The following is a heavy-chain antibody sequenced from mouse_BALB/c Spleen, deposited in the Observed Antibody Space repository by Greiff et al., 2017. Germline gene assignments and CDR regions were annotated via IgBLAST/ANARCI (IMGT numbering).Heavy chain of an antibody. V-gene: IGHV1S127*01. CDR2: IDPSDSYT. CDR1: GYTFTSYW. J-gene: IGHJ1*01. Sequence: QVQLQQPGAELVKPGASVKMSCKASGYTFTSYWMHWVKQRPGQGLEWIGTIDPSDSYTSYNQKFKGKATLTEDTSSSTAYMQLSSLTSEDSAVYYCTRWGDPRYFDVWGAGTTVTVSS. CDR3: TRWGDPRYFDV.